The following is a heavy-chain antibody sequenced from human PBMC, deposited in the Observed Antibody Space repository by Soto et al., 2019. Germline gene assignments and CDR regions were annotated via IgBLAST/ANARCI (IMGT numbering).Heavy chain of an antibody. CDR2: IHYSGST. Sequence: SETLSLTCTVSGGSISNYYWSWIRQPPGKGLEWIGYIHYSGSTNYNPSLKSRVTISVDTSKNQFSLKLSSVTAADTAVYFCARLYYDSSGYYSEFDFWGQGTLVTVSS. CDR1: GGSISNYY. CDR3: ARLYYDSSGYYSEFDF. J-gene: IGHJ4*02. D-gene: IGHD3-22*01. V-gene: IGHV4-59*08.